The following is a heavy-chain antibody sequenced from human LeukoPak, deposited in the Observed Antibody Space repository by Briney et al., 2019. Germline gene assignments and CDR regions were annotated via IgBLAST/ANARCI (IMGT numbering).Heavy chain of an antibody. D-gene: IGHD5-18*01. V-gene: IGHV4-59*12. J-gene: IGHJ4*02. CDR2: GST. Sequence: GSTNYNPSLKSRVTISVDTSKNQFSLKLSSVTAADTAVYYCARAGNVGGYSYGYPWYYWGQGTLVTVSS. CDR3: ARAGNVGGYSYGYPWYY.